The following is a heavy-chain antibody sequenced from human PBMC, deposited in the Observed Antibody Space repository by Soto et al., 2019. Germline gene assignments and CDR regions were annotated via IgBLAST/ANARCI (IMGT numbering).Heavy chain of an antibody. CDR3: ARDRGGLLWFGQAYNWFDP. J-gene: IGHJ5*02. CDR2: INSDGSST. CDR1: GFTFSSYW. V-gene: IGHV3-74*01. D-gene: IGHD3-10*01. Sequence: EVQLVESGGGLVQPGGSLRLSCAASGFTFSSYWMHWVRQAPGKGLVWVSRINSDGSSTSYADSVKGRFTISRDNAKNTLYLQMNSLRAEDTAVYYCARDRGGLLWFGQAYNWFDPWGHGTLVTVSS.